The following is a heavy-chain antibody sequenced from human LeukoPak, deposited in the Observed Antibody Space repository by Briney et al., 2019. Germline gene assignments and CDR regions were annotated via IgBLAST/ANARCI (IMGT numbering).Heavy chain of an antibody. V-gene: IGHV3-30*09. CDR1: GFTFSSSA. J-gene: IGHJ6*03. CDR2: ISNDGVNK. Sequence: GGSLRLSCAASGFTFSSSAMHWVRQAPGKGLEWVAIISNDGVNKFYADSLKGRFAISRDNSKNTLYLQMNTLRAEDTAVYYCAREYYFYHMDGWGKGTTVTVSS. CDR3: AREYYFYHMDG.